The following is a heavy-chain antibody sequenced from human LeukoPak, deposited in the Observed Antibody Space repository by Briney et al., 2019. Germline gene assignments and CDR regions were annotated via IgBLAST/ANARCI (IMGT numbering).Heavy chain of an antibody. CDR1: GFTFSSYW. Sequence: GGSLRLSCAASGFTFSSYWMSWVRQAPGKGLEWVANIKQDGSEKYYVDPVKGRFTISRDNAKNSLYLQMNSLRAEDTAVYYCARSEYYDILTGYYIYYYYYYMDVWGKGTTVTVSS. J-gene: IGHJ6*03. D-gene: IGHD3-9*01. CDR3: ARSEYYDILTGYYIYYYYYYMDV. V-gene: IGHV3-7*01. CDR2: IKQDGSEK.